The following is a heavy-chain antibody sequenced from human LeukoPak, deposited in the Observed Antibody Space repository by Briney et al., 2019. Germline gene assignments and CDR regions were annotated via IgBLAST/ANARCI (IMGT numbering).Heavy chain of an antibody. CDR2: ISGSGGST. Sequence: GGSLRLSCAASGFTFSSYAMSWVRQAPGKGLEWVSAISGSGGSTYYADSVKGRFTTSRDNSKNTLYLQMNSLRAEDTAVYYCAKAGEVVVVAARGDYWGQGTLVTVSS. CDR3: AKAGEVVVVAARGDY. D-gene: IGHD2-15*01. V-gene: IGHV3-23*01. J-gene: IGHJ4*02. CDR1: GFTFSSYA.